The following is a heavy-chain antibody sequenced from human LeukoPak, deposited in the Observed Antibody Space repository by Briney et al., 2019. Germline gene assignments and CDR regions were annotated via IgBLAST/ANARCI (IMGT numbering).Heavy chain of an antibody. J-gene: IGHJ6*02. CDR3: AKGYSYGYYYYYGMDV. CDR2: ISYDGSNK. D-gene: IGHD5-18*01. V-gene: IGHV3-30*18. CDR1: GFTFSSYG. Sequence: GGSLRLSCAASGFTFSSYGMHWVRQAPGKGLEWVAVISYDGSNKYYADSVKCRFTISRDNSKNTLYLQMNSLRAEDTAVYYCAKGYSYGYYYYYGMDVWGQGTTVTVSS.